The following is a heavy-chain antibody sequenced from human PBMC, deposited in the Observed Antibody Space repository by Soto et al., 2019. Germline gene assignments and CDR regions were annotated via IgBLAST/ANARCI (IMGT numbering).Heavy chain of an antibody. J-gene: IGHJ4*02. D-gene: IGHD4-17*01. V-gene: IGHV4-34*01. CDR3: ARGRMTTVTTSLNLCDS. CDR2: INHSGST. Sequence: QVQLQQWGAGLLKPSETLSLTCAVYGGSFSGYYWSWIRQPPGKGLVWIGEINHSGSTNYNPSLKSRVTISVDTSKNQFSLKLSSVTAADTAVYYCARGRMTTVTTSLNLCDSWGQGTMVTVSS. CDR1: GGSFSGYY.